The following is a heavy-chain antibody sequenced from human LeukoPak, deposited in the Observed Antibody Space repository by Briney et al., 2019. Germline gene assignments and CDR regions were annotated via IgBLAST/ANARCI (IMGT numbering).Heavy chain of an antibody. CDR3: AKDPYNWNDDGYYFGY. V-gene: IGHV3-23*01. CDR2: ISGSGGST. J-gene: IGHJ4*02. Sequence: PGASLRLSCAASGFTFSSYAMSWVRQAPGKGLEWVSAISGSGGSTYYADSVKGRFTISRDNSKNTLYLQMNSLGAEDTAVYYCAKDPYNWNDDGYYFGYWGQGTLVTVSS. D-gene: IGHD1-1*01. CDR1: GFTFSSYA.